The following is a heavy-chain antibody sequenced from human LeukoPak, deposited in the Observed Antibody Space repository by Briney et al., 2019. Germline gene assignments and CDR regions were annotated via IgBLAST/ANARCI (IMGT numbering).Heavy chain of an antibody. CDR1: GFTVSSNY. Sequence: PGGSLRLSCAASGFTVSSNYMSWVRQAPGKGREWVSVIYSGGSTYYADSVKGRFTISRDNSKNTLYLQMNSLRAEDTAVYYCARVVVINPFDDYWGQGTLVTVSS. J-gene: IGHJ4*02. V-gene: IGHV3-66*01. D-gene: IGHD3-22*01. CDR3: ARVVVINPFDDY. CDR2: IYSGGST.